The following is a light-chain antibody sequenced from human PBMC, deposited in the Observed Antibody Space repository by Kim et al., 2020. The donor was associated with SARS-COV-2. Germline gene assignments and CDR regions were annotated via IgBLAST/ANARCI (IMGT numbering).Light chain of an antibody. J-gene: IGLJ2*01. Sequence: VALGQTVRSTCKGDSLISYYATWYQQKPGQAPILVIYGKNNRPSGIPDRFSGSSSGNTASLTITGTQADDEADYYCNSRDSNDNVVFGGGTQLTVL. CDR3: NSRDSNDNVV. V-gene: IGLV3-19*01. CDR1: SLISYY. CDR2: GKN.